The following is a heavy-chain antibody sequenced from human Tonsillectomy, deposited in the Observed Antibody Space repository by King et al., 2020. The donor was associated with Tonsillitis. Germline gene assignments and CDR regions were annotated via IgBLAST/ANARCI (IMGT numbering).Heavy chain of an antibody. J-gene: IGHJ6*02. CDR2: IYYSGST. D-gene: IGHD3-10*01. V-gene: IGHV4-61*01. CDR3: AGGKIRYGSGSYYYGMDV. Sequence: VQLQESGPGLVKPSETLSLTCTVSGGSVSSGSYYWSWIRQPPGKGLEWIGYIYYSGSTNYNPSLKSRVTISVDTSKNQFSLKLSSVTAADTAVYYCAGGKIRYGSGSYYYGMDVWGQGTTVTVSS. CDR1: GGSVSSGSYY.